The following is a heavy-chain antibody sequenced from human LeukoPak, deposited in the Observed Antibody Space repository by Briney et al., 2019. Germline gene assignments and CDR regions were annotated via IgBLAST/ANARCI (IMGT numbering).Heavy chain of an antibody. CDR2: IYSGGST. CDR1: GFTVSSNY. CDR3: ASPSMGTEFDY. D-gene: IGHD1/OR15-1a*01. J-gene: IGHJ4*02. V-gene: IGHV3-66*01. Sequence: RGSLRLSCAASGFTVSSNYMSWVRQAPGKGLEWVSVIYSGGSTYYADSVKGRFTISRDNSKNTLYLQMNSLRAEDTAVYYCASPSMGTEFDYWGQGTLVTVSS.